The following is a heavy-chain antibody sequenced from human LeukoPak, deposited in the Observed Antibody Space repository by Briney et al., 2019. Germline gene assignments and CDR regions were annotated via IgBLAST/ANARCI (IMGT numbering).Heavy chain of an antibody. CDR3: AKRDYYDLDY. Sequence: QSGGSLRLSCVASGFTFSNYGMNWVRQAPGKGLEWVSIITSGVGITYYADSVKGRFTISRDNSKNTLYLQMNSLRAEDTAVYYCAKRDYYDLDYWGQGTLVTVSS. CDR1: GFTFSNYG. D-gene: IGHD3-22*01. V-gene: IGHV3-23*01. CDR2: ITSGVGIT. J-gene: IGHJ4*02.